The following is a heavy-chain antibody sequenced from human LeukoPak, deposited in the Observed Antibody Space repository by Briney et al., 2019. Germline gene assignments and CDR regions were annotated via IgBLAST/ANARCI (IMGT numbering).Heavy chain of an antibody. V-gene: IGHV1-3*03. CDR2: INAGNGDT. Sequence: GASVKVSCKASGYTFTRHVMHWVRQAPGQRLEWMGWINAGNGDTKYSQEFQGRFTLTGDTSSSTAYMELRSLRSEDMAVYYCVRGSYHSYYYYYLDVWGKGTTVTVSS. CDR3: VRGSYHSYYYYYLDV. D-gene: IGHD1-26*01. CDR1: GYTFTRHV. J-gene: IGHJ6*03.